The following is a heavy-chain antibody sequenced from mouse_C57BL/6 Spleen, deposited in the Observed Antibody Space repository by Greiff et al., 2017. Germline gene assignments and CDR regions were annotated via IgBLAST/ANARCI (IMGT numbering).Heavy chain of an antibody. J-gene: IGHJ3*01. CDR2: IDPSDSYT. V-gene: IGHV1-50*01. CDR3: ARLVYYVNLGWFAY. CDR1: GYTFTSYW. D-gene: IGHD2-1*01. Sequence: VQLQQPGAELVKPGASVKLSCKASGYTFTSYWMQWVKQRPGQGLEWIGEIDPSDSYTNYNQKFKGKATLTVDTSSSTAYMQLSSLTSEDSAVYYGARLVYYVNLGWFAYWGQGTLVTVSA.